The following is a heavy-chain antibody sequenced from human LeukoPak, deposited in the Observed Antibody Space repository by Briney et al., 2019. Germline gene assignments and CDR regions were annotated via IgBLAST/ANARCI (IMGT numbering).Heavy chain of an antibody. J-gene: IGHJ4*02. CDR2: IYSSGST. V-gene: IGHV4-61*02. CDR1: GGSISSGNYY. Sequence: SQTLSLTCTVSGGSISSGNYYWSWIRQPAGKGLEWIGRIYSSGSTNYNPSFKSRVTISVDTSKNQFSLKLSSVTAADTAVYYCATLHRRYSSSPRDYWGQGTLVTVSS. CDR3: ATLHRRYSSSPRDY. D-gene: IGHD6-13*01.